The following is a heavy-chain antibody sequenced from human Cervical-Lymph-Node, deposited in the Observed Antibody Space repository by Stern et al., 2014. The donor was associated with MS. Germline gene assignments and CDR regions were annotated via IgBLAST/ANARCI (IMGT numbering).Heavy chain of an antibody. CDR2: IYPGDSDT. CDR1: GFNFFYSW. D-gene: IGHD6-19*01. CDR3: AKTRDGNGFSDLSY. J-gene: IGHJ4*02. Sequence: EVQLVESGAEVKKPGESLRISCKASGFNFFYSWIAWVRQMPGKGPEWIGIIYPGDSDTKYRPAFQGQVAISADRSVNTAYLQWSSLKASDTAMYYCAKTRDGNGFSDLSYWGQGTLVTVSS. V-gene: IGHV5-51*01.